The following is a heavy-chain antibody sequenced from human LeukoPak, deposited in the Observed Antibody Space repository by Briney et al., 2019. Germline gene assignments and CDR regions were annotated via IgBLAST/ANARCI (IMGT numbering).Heavy chain of an antibody. CDR1: GFTFSNYG. CDR3: AKVQRGYNYSYASDYFEY. Sequence: PGGSLRLSCVTSGFTFSNYGMHWVRQAPGKGLEWVAVISYDGHNKYYVDSVQGRFTISRDNSKNTLYLQMNSLRAEDTAVYYCAKVQRGYNYSYASDYFEYWGQGTLVTVSS. D-gene: IGHD5-12*01. V-gene: IGHV3-30*18. CDR2: ISYDGHNK. J-gene: IGHJ4*02.